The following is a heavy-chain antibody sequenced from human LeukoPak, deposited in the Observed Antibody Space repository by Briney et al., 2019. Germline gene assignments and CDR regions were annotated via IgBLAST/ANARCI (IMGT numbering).Heavy chain of an antibody. CDR3: AISTVTTVYYYYYYMDV. Sequence: SVKVSCKASGGTFSSYAISWVRQAPGQGLEWMGGIIPIFGTANYAQKSQGRVTITTDESTSTAYMELSSLRSEDTAVYYCAISTVTTVYYYYYYMDVWGKGTTVTVSS. V-gene: IGHV1-69*05. J-gene: IGHJ6*03. CDR1: GGTFSSYA. D-gene: IGHD4-17*01. CDR2: IIPIFGTA.